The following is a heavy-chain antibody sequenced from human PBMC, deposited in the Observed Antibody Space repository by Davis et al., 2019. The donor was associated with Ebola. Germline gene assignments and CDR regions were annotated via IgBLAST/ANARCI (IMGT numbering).Heavy chain of an antibody. Sequence: GESLKISCTDSVITFSSYAMTWVRQAPGKGLEWVSAISGSGGSTYYADSVKGRFTISRDNSKNTLYLQMNSLRAEDTAVYYCARDIGYSNGWPDYYYYGMDVWGQGTTVTVSS. D-gene: IGHD4-11*01. CDR2: ISGSGGST. CDR1: VITFSSYA. V-gene: IGHV3-23*01. CDR3: ARDIGYSNGWPDYYYYGMDV. J-gene: IGHJ6*02.